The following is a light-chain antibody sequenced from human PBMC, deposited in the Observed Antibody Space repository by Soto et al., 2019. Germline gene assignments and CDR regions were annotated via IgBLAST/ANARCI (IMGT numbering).Light chain of an antibody. Sequence: QSALTQPPSVSGSPGQSVTISCTGTSSDVGSYNRVSWYQQPPGTAPKLMIYEVSNRPSGVPDRFSGPKSGNTASLTISGLQAEDEADYCCSLYTSSSTVFGGGTKLTVL. V-gene: IGLV2-18*01. CDR3: SLYTSSSTV. J-gene: IGLJ2*01. CDR1: SSDVGSYNR. CDR2: EVS.